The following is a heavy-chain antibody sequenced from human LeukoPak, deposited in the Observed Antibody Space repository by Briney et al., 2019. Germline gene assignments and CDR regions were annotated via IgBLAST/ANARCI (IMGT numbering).Heavy chain of an antibody. CDR1: VYTFTSYC. CDR2: ISDYNGNT. D-gene: IGHD1-26*01. Sequence: ASVNVSRKASVYTFTSYCNSWLRQAPAQGLEGIGLISDYNGNTNYAQKLPGSITMTTDTPTSTAYMELRSLSSDATAVYYCERVGVGDTRNNWFDPWGQGTLVTVSS. V-gene: IGHV1-18*01. CDR3: ERVGVGDTRNNWFDP. J-gene: IGHJ5*02.